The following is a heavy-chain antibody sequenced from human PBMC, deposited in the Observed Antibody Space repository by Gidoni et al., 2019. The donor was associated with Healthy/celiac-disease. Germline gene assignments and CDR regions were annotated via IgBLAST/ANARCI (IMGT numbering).Heavy chain of an antibody. CDR3: ARGGDGYYYYYMDV. Sequence: EVQLVESGGGLVQPGGSLRVSCAASGFTFSSYWMPWVRQAPGKGLVWVSRSNSDGSSTSYADSVKGRFTISRDNAKNTLYLQMNSLRAEDTAVYYCARGGDGYYYYYMDVWGKGTTVTVSS. V-gene: IGHV3-74*01. J-gene: IGHJ6*03. D-gene: IGHD3-10*01. CDR2: SNSDGSST. CDR1: GFTFSSYW.